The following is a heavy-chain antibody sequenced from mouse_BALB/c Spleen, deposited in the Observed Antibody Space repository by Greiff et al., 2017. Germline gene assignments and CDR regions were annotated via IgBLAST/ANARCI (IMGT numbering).Heavy chain of an antibody. Sequence: VKVVESGAELVKPGASVKLSCKASGYTFTEYTIHWVKQRSGQGLEWIGWFYPGSGSIKYNEKFKDKATLTADKSSSTVYMELSRLTSEDSAVYFCARHERRSTVVADWYFDVWGAGTTVTVSS. CDR2: FYPGSGSI. CDR1: GYTFTEYT. J-gene: IGHJ1*01. D-gene: IGHD1-1*01. V-gene: IGHV1-62-2*01. CDR3: ARHERRSTVVADWYFDV.